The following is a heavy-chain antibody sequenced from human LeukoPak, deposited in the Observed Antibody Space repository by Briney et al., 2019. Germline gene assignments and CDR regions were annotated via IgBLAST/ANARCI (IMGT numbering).Heavy chain of an antibody. J-gene: IGHJ4*02. CDR2: IKSKTDGETT. D-gene: IGHD6-13*01. CDR3: TGSRWATNDY. V-gene: IGHV3-15*01. Sequence: PGGSLRLSCTASGFTFSRYDMSWVRQAPGKGLEWVGRIKSKTDGETTDYAAPVKGRFTISRDDSKNTVYLQMNSLKIEDTAVYYCTGSRWATNDYWGQGTLDTVSS. CDR1: GFTFSRYD.